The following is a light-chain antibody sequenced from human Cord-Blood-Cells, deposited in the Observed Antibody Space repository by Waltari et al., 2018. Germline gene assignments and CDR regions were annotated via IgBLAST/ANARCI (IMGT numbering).Light chain of an antibody. Sequence: DIQMTQSPSSLSASVGDRATITCRASQSISSYLNWYQQKPGKAPKLLIYPASSLQSGVPSRFSGSGSGTDFTLTISSLQPEDFATYYCQQSYSTPYTFGQGTKLEIK. CDR2: PAS. V-gene: IGKV1-39*01. J-gene: IGKJ2*01. CDR1: QSISSY. CDR3: QQSYSTPYT.